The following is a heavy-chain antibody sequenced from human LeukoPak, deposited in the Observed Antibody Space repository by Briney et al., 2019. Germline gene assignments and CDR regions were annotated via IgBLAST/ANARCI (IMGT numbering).Heavy chain of an antibody. D-gene: IGHD6-13*01. Sequence: PGGSLRLSCAASGFTFSSYWVHWVRQAPGKGLVWVSRINSDGSSTSYADSVKGRFTISRDNAKNSLYLQVNSLRAEDTALYYCAKDLKYREIAAAVFWFDPWGQGTLVTVSS. CDR3: AKDLKYREIAAAVFWFDP. J-gene: IGHJ5*02. V-gene: IGHV3-74*01. CDR1: GFTFSSYW. CDR2: INSDGSST.